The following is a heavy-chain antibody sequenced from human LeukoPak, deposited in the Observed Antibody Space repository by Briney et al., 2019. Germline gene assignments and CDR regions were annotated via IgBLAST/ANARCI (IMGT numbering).Heavy chain of an antibody. CDR2: IRYDGSNK. V-gene: IGHV3-30*02. Sequence: GGSLRLPCAASGFTFSSYGMHWVRQAPGKGLEWVAFIRYDGSNKYYADSVKGRFTISRDNSKNTLYLQMNSLRAEDTAVYYCAKLGIYSSSWYYFDYWGQGTLVTVSS. D-gene: IGHD6-13*01. CDR3: AKLGIYSSSWYYFDY. CDR1: GFTFSSYG. J-gene: IGHJ4*02.